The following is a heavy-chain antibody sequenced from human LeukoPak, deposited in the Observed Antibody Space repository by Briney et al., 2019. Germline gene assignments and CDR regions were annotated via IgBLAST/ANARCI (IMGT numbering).Heavy chain of an antibody. V-gene: IGHV5-51*01. CDR3: ARQLSGTYYYGSGSYDDAFDI. CDR2: IYPGDSDT. CDR1: GYRFTSYW. D-gene: IGHD3-10*01. Sequence: GESLKISFKGSGYRFTSYWIGWVRQMPGKGLEWMGIIYPGDSDTRYSPSFQGQVTISADKSISTAYLQWSSLNTSDTAIYYCARQLSGTYYYGSGSYDDAFDIWGQGTMVTVSS. J-gene: IGHJ3*02.